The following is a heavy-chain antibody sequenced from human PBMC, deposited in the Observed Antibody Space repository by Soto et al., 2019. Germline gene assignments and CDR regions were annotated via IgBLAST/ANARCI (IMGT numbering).Heavy chain of an antibody. CDR2: ISTSGT. V-gene: IGHV4-4*07. Sequence: PSETLSLTCTVSGASITSYFWAWIRQPAGKGLEWIGRISTSGTDYNPSLRSRVTMSVDTSKSQFSLILSSVTAADTAMYYCASLGRNYHNGMDVWGQGTTVTVSS. CDR1: GASITSYF. J-gene: IGHJ6*02. CDR3: ASLGRNYHNGMDV.